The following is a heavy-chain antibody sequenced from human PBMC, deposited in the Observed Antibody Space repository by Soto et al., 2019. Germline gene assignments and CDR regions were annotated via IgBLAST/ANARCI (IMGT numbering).Heavy chain of an antibody. CDR3: ARDRFKYCSSTSCSWFDP. V-gene: IGHV4-59*01. D-gene: IGHD2-2*01. CDR1: GGSISSYY. J-gene: IGHJ5*02. Sequence: SETLSLTCTVSGGSISSYYWSWIRQPPGKGLEWIGYIYYSGSTNYNPSLKSRVTISVDTSKNQFSLKLSSVTAADTAVYYCARDRFKYCSSTSCSWFDPWGQGTLVTVSS. CDR2: IYYSGST.